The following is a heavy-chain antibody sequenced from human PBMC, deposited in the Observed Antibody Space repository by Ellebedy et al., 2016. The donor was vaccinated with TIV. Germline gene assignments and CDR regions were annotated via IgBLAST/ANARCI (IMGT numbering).Heavy chain of an antibody. CDR1: GFTFSSYA. J-gene: IGHJ6*02. CDR2: ISASGVGT. Sequence: GGSLRLSXAASGFTFSSYAMSWVRQAPGKGLEWVSGISASGVGTYYADSVKGRFTISRDNSKNTLYLQMNSLRAEDTAVYYCAREKMGYYYYYGMDVWGQGTTVTASS. CDR3: AREKMGYYYYYGMDV. D-gene: IGHD5-24*01. V-gene: IGHV3-23*01.